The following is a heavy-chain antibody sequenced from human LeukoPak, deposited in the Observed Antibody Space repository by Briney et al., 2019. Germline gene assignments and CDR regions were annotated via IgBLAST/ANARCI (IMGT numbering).Heavy chain of an antibody. Sequence: GGSLRLSCAASGFTFSSYGMHWVRQAPGKGLEWLAFIRYDGSNKYYADSVKGRFTISRDNSKNTLYLQMNSLRAEDTAVYYCAEDSGYCSSTSCYAAAYWGQGTLVTVSS. CDR2: IRYDGSNK. CDR1: GFTFSSYG. V-gene: IGHV3-30*02. D-gene: IGHD2-2*01. CDR3: AEDSGYCSSTSCYAAAY. J-gene: IGHJ4*02.